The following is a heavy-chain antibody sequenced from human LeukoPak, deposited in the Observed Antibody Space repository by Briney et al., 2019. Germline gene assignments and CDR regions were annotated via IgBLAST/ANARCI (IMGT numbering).Heavy chain of an antibody. CDR3: VAYAYGDHDPDY. D-gene: IGHD4-17*01. CDR2: ISYDGSNK. J-gene: IGHJ4*02. CDR1: GFTFSSYG. V-gene: IGHV3-30*03. Sequence: HPGGPLRLSCAASGFTFSSYGMHWVRQAPGKGPEWVAVISYDGSNKYYADSVKGRFTISRDNSKNTLYLQMNSLRAEDTAVYYCVAYAYGDHDPDYWGQGTLVTVSS.